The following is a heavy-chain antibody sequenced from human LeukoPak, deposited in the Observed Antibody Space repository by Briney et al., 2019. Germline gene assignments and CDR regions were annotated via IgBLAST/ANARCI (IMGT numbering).Heavy chain of an antibody. CDR2: IYFDGSVT. Sequence: GGSLRLSCAASGFTFENYGMYWVRQAPGQGLEWLALIYFDGSVTDYSDSVRGRFTISRDNSNNTLYLEMNDLRAEDTAVYFCARDPHYYESSGYFDPWGQGSLVTVCS. CDR3: ARDPHYYESSGYFDP. CDR1: GFTFENYG. V-gene: IGHV3-33*07. J-gene: IGHJ5*02. D-gene: IGHD3-22*01.